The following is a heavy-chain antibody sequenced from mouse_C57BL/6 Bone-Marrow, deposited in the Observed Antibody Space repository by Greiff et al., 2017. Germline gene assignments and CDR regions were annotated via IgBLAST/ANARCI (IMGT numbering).Heavy chain of an antibody. V-gene: IGHV1-7*01. D-gene: IGHD1-1*01. Sequence: QVQLQQSGAELAKPGASVKLSCKASGYTFTSYWLHWVKQRPGQGLEWIGYINPSCGSTKYNQKFKDKATLTADKSSSTAYMQLSSQTYRDSAVYYCAKWIYSSSYYFDYWGQGTTLTVSS. J-gene: IGHJ2*01. CDR1: GYTFTSYW. CDR3: AKWIYSSSYYFDY. CDR2: INPSCGST.